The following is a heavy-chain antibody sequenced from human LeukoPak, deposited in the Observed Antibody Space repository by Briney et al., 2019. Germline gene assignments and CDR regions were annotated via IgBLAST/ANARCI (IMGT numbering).Heavy chain of an antibody. D-gene: IGHD1-14*01. J-gene: IGHJ4*02. V-gene: IGHV3-48*03. CDR3: TKSGTTFDY. Sequence: GGSLRLSCAASGFTFSSYEMNWVRQAPGKGLEWVSYISSSGSTIYYADSVKGRFTISRDNAKNSVYLQMNNLRAADTAMYYCTKSGTTFDYWGLGTLVTVSS. CDR1: GFTFSSYE. CDR2: ISSSGSTI.